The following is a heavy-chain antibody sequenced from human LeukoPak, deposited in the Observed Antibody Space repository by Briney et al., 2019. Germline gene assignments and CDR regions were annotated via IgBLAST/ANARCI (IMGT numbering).Heavy chain of an antibody. CDR3: AREREEVVTINQKTNYGSGSDVSYYYYGMDV. CDR1: GGSISSYY. D-gene: IGHD3-10*01. CDR2: IYYSGST. Sequence: SETLSLTCTVSGGSISSYYWSWIRQPPGKGLEWNGYIYYSGSTNYNPSLKSRVTISVDTSKNQFSLKLSSVTAADTAVYYCAREREEVVTINQKTNYGSGSDVSYYYYGMDVWGQGTTVTVSS. V-gene: IGHV4-59*01. J-gene: IGHJ6*02.